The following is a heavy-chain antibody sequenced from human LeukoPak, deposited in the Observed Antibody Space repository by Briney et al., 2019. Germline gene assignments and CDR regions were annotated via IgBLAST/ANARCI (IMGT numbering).Heavy chain of an antibody. CDR2: INHSGST. CDR3: ARGMLVGDYGDGIGDY. V-gene: IGHV4-34*01. CDR1: GGSFSGYY. J-gene: IGHJ4*02. Sequence: SETLSLTCAVYGGSFSGYYWSWIRQPPGKGLEWIGEINHSGSTNYNPSLRSRVTISVDTSKNQFSLKLSSVTAADTAVYYCARGMLVGDYGDGIGDYWGQGTLVTVSS. D-gene: IGHD4-17*01.